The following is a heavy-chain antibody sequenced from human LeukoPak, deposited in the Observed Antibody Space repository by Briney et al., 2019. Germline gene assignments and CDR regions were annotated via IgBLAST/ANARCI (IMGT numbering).Heavy chain of an antibody. CDR3: ARGPGYYDILTGYYMGDDAFDI. J-gene: IGHJ3*02. D-gene: IGHD3-9*01. CDR2: ISAYNGNT. CDR1: GGTFSSYA. V-gene: IGHV1-18*01. Sequence: ASVKVSCKASGGTFSSYAISWVRQAPGQGLEWMGWISAYNGNTNYAQKLQGRVTMTTDTSTSTAYMELRSLRSDDTAVYYCARGPGYYDILTGYYMGDDAFDIWGQGTMVTVSS.